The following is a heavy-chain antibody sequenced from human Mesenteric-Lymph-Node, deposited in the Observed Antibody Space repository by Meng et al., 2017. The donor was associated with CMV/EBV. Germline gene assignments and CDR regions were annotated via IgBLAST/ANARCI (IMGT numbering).Heavy chain of an antibody. D-gene: IGHD2-15*01. CDR3: ARAYCSGGSCYSAEYFQH. J-gene: IGHJ1*01. CDR2: IHYSGST. CDR1: GASLTSGTYH. V-gene: IGHV4-39*07. Sequence: GSLRLSCTVSGASLTSGTYHWGWIRQPPGKGLECIGSIHYSGSTYYNPSLKSRAAISVDTSKNQFSLKLSSVTAADTAVYYCARAYCSGGSCYSAEYFQHWGQGTLVTVSS.